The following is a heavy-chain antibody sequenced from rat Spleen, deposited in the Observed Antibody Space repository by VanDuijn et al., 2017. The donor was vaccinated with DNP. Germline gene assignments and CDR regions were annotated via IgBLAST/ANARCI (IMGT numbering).Heavy chain of an antibody. D-gene: IGHD1-12*02. CDR1: GFTFSSYD. Sequence: EVQLVESGGGLLQPGRSLKLSCAASGFTFSSYDMAWVRQTPEKGLEWVATISPSGSTTYYPDSVKGRFTISRDNVKGSLYLQMNSLRSEDTATYFCPRRGDGRFDYWGQGVMVTVSS. CDR3: PRRGDGRFDY. J-gene: IGHJ2*01. V-gene: IGHV5-25*01. CDR2: ISPSGSTT.